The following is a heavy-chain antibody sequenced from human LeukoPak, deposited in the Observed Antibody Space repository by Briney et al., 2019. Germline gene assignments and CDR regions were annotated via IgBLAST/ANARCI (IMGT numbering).Heavy chain of an antibody. V-gene: IGHV1-2*02. CDR2: INPNRGGT. D-gene: IGHD3-16*01. CDR1: GYTFTGYY. CDR3: ARFMITFGGVPGGMDV. J-gene: IGHJ6*02. Sequence: ASLKLSCKASGYTFTGYYMHWVRQAPGQGLEWMGWINPNRGGTNYAQKFQGRVTMTRDTSISTAYMELSRLRSDDTAVYYCARFMITFGGVPGGMDVWGQGTTVTVSS.